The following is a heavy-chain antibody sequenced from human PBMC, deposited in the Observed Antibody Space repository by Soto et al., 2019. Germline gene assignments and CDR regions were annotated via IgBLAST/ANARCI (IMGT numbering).Heavy chain of an antibody. D-gene: IGHD3-10*01. Sequence: SETLSLTCAVYGGSFSGYYWSWIRQPPGKGLEWIGEINHSGSTNYNPSLKSRVTISVDTSKNQFSLKLSSVTAADTAVYYCARGPIETYYGSGSYYTTIGTCFDYWGQGTLVTVSS. J-gene: IGHJ4*02. CDR2: INHSGST. V-gene: IGHV4-34*01. CDR3: ARGPIETYYGSGSYYTTIGTCFDY. CDR1: GGSFSGYY.